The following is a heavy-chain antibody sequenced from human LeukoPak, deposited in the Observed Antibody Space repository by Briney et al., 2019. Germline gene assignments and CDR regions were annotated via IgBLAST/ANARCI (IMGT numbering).Heavy chain of an antibody. CDR2: ISSSSSYI. D-gene: IGHD1-26*01. J-gene: IGHJ4*02. CDR1: GFTFSSYS. V-gene: IGHV3-21*01. CDR3: ARDASNSADYYFHS. Sequence: PGGSLRLSCAASGFTFSSYSMNWVRQAPGKGLEWVSSISSSSSYIYYADSVKGRFTISRDNSKNTLYLQMNSLRPEDTGVYYCARDASNSADYYFHSWGQGILVIVSS.